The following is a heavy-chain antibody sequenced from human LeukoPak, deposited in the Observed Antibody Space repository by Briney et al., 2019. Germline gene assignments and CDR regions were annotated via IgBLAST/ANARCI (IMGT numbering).Heavy chain of an antibody. CDR3: ARDPSEADGGY. V-gene: IGHV1-3*01. CDR1: GYTFTSYA. J-gene: IGHJ4*02. Sequence: ASVKVSCKASGYTFTSYAMHWVRQAPGQRLEWMGWVNAGNGNTKYSQKFQGRVTITRATSASTAYMELSSLRSEDTAVYYCARDPSEADGGYWGQGTLVTVSS. D-gene: IGHD4-23*01. CDR2: VNAGNGNT.